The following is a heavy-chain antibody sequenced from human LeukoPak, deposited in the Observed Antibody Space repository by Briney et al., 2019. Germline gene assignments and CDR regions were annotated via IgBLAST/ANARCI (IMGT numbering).Heavy chain of an antibody. J-gene: IGHJ5*02. Sequence: PGGSLRLSCAASGFTFSRYGMQWVRQAPGKGLEWVAVIWSDGSNKYYAESVKGRFTISRDNSKNSLYLQMNSLRAEDTAVYYCARDLVANLWGQGTLVTVSS. CDR2: IWSDGSNK. CDR1: GFTFSRYG. V-gene: IGHV3-33*01. D-gene: IGHD3-10*01. CDR3: ARDLVANL.